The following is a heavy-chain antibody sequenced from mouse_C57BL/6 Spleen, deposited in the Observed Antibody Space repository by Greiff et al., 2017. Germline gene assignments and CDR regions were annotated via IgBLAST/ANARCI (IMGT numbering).Heavy chain of an antibody. D-gene: IGHD2-4*01. Sequence: QVQLQQSGAELAKPGASVKLSCKASGYTFTSSWMHWVKQRPGQGLEWIGYINPSSGYTKYTQKFKDQATLTADKSSSTAYMQRSSLTYEDSAVYYGARGEVYDDAWFAYWGQGTLVTVSA. V-gene: IGHV1-7*01. CDR1: GYTFTSSW. CDR2: INPSSGYT. CDR3: ARGEVYDDAWFAY. J-gene: IGHJ3*01.